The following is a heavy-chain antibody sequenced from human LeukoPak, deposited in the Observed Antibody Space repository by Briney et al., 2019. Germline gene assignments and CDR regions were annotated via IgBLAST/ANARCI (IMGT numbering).Heavy chain of an antibody. CDR1: ASTFTSCY. Sequence: PAVTVSFKASASTFTSCYIHLVRHAPGQGTELMGCTNPNSGGTNYAQKFQGRVTMTRDTSINTDYMELRSLRSDDTAVYYCARDGYSNGYGWFDPWGQGTLVTASS. J-gene: IGHJ5*02. CDR2: TNPNSGGT. CDR3: ARDGYSNGYGWFDP. V-gene: IGHV1-2*02. D-gene: IGHD5-18*01.